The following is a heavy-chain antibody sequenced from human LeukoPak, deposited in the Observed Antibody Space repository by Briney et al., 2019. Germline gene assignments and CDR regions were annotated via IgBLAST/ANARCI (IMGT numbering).Heavy chain of an antibody. CDR2: ISGTGFTT. J-gene: IGHJ4*02. Sequence: GGSLRLSCAASGFTLSIYAMHWVRQAPGKRLEWVAYISGTGFTTYYADSVKGRFTISSDSSKNTLFPQMNSLRAEDTAIYYCAKDGYNWIAFDDWGQGTLVTVSS. CDR3: AKDGYNWIAFDD. D-gene: IGHD1-20*01. V-gene: IGHV3-23*01. CDR1: GFTLSIYA.